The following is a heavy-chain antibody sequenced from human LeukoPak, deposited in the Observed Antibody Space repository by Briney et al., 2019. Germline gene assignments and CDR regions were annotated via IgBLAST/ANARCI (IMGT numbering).Heavy chain of an antibody. Sequence: SETLSLTCTVSGGSISSYYWSWIRQPPGKGLEWIGEINHSGSTNYNPSLKSRVTISVDTSKNQFSLKLSSVTAADTAVYYCARVAPYYYDSSGYIYFDYWGQGTLVTVSS. CDR1: GGSISSYY. V-gene: IGHV4-34*01. CDR3: ARVAPYYYDSSGYIYFDY. D-gene: IGHD3-22*01. CDR2: INHSGST. J-gene: IGHJ4*02.